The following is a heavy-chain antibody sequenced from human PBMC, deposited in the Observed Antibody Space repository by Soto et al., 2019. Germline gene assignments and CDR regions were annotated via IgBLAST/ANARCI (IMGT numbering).Heavy chain of an antibody. D-gene: IGHD1-26*01. CDR2: INTYKGNI. V-gene: IGHV1-18*01. CDR1: GYTFTDYG. J-gene: IGHJ4*02. Sequence: QVQLVQSGAEVKKPGASVRVSCKSSGYTFTDYGITWVRQAPGQGLEWMGWINTYKGNINYAQRLQGRVTMTTDTSTSTAYMELRSVTSDDTAVYYCARERGGYKHFDYWGQGALVTVSS. CDR3: ARERGGYKHFDY.